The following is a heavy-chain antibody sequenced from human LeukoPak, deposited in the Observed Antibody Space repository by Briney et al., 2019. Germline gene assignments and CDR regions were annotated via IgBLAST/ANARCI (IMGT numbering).Heavy chain of an antibody. CDR2: ISYDGSNK. V-gene: IGHV3-30-3*01. Sequence: GGSLRLSCAASGFTFSSYAMHWVRQAPGKGLEWVAVISYDGSNKYYADSVKGRFTISRDNSKNTLYLQMNSLRAEDTAVYYCARDGSERGYFDYWGQGTLVTVSS. CDR1: GFTFSSYA. D-gene: IGHD1-26*01. CDR3: ARDGSERGYFDY. J-gene: IGHJ4*02.